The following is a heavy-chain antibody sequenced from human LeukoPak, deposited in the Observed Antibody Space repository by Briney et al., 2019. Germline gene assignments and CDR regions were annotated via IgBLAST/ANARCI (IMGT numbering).Heavy chain of an antibody. D-gene: IGHD2-21*02. CDR1: GFTFCDYA. J-gene: IGHJ4*02. Sequence: PGGSLRLSCTASGFTFCDYAMSWVRQAPGKGVEGVGFIRSKAYGGTTEYAASVKGRFTISRDDSKSIAYLQMNSLKTEDTAVYYCTRDQYCGGDCYAFDYWGQGTLVTVSS. CDR3: TRDQYCGGDCYAFDY. CDR2: IRSKAYGGTT. V-gene: IGHV3-49*04.